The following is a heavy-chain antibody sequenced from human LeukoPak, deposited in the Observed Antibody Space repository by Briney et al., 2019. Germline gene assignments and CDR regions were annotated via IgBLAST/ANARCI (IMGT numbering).Heavy chain of an antibody. Sequence: SETLSLTCTVSGGSISSYYWSWLRQPPGKGLEWLGYIYYSGSTNYNPSLKSRVTISVDTSKNQFSLKLSSVTAADTAVYYCARGYCSGGSCSNNWFDPWGQGTLVTVSS. D-gene: IGHD2-15*01. V-gene: IGHV4-59*01. CDR3: ARGYCSGGSCSNNWFDP. CDR2: IYYSGST. CDR1: GGSISSYY. J-gene: IGHJ5*02.